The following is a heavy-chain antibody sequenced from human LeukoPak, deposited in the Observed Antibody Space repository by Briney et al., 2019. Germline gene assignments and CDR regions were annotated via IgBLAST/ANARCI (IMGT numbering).Heavy chain of an antibody. D-gene: IGHD6-13*01. Sequence: GGSLRLSCAASGLTVSSNYMSWVRQAPGKGLEWVSVIYSGGSTYYADSVKGRFTISRDNSKNTLYLQMNSLRAEDTAVYYCARDRSIAAAGSKLAEDYYYYYGMDVWGQGTTVTVS. CDR3: ARDRSIAAAGSKLAEDYYYYYGMDV. CDR2: IYSGGST. V-gene: IGHV3-66*02. J-gene: IGHJ6*02. CDR1: GLTVSSNY.